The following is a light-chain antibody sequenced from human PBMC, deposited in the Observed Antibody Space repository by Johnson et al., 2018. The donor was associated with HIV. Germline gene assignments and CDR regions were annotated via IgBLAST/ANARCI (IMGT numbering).Light chain of an antibody. Sequence: QSVLTQPPSVSAAPGQKVTISCSGSSSNIGNNYVSWYQQLPGAAPKLLIYDNNKRPSGIPDRFSGSKSGTSATLDITGLQTGDEDDYYCGTWESSLRTGWFGTGTKGTVL. V-gene: IGLV1-51*01. CDR2: DNN. CDR3: GTWESSLRTGW. CDR1: SSNIGNNY. J-gene: IGLJ1*01.